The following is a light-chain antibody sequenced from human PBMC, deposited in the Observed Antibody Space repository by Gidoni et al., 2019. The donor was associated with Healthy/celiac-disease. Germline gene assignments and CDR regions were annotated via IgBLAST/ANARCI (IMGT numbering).Light chain of an antibody. CDR2: AKS. J-gene: IGKJ4*01. CDR1: QSIVTY. V-gene: IGKV1-39*01. Sequence: DIQMTQSPSSLSASVGDTVSITCRASQSIVTYLHWYQQKPGKAPDLLIDAKSTLKSGVPSRFSGSGNGTHFTLTIRSLQPEDFAVYHCQQTATMPLTFGGGTKVEIK. CDR3: QQTATMPLT.